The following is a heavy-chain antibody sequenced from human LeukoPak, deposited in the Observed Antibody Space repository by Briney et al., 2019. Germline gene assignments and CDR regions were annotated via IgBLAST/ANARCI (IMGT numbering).Heavy chain of an antibody. CDR3: ARARTHSSGYPYYFVS. V-gene: IGHV1-8*01. CDR1: GYTFTNYD. CDR2: MNPNSGNT. D-gene: IGHD3-22*01. Sequence: ASVKVSCKASGYTFTNYDINWVRQAAGQGLEWMGWMNPNSGNTGYAQKFQGRVTMTRSASINTAYMELSSLTSEDTAVYYCARARTHSSGYPYYFVSWGQGTLVTVSS. J-gene: IGHJ4*02.